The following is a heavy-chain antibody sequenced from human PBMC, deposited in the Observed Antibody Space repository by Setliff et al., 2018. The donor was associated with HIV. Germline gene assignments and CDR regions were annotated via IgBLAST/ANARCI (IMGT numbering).Heavy chain of an antibody. Sequence: SETLSLTCTVSGDSISSGGYYWSWIRQLPGKGLEWIGYIYYSGATYYNPSLENRVTISLDTSKSQFSLKLTSVTAADTALYYCASGRGAKGGYDYFGSWGQGTLVTVSS. CDR3: ASGRGAKGGYDYFGS. J-gene: IGHJ4*02. D-gene: IGHD5-12*01. V-gene: IGHV4-31*02. CDR2: IYYSGAT. CDR1: GDSISSGGYY.